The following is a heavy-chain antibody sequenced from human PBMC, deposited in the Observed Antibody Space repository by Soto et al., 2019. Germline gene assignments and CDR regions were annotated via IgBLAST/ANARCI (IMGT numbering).Heavy chain of an antibody. V-gene: IGHV1-3*01. CDR3: ARASGSPTYYYGLDV. J-gene: IGHJ6*02. CDR1: GYTFTSYA. CDR2: INAGNGNT. D-gene: IGHD1-26*01. Sequence: ASVKVSCKASGYTFTSYAMHWVRQAPGQRLEWMGWINAGNGNTKYSQKFQGRVTMTRDTSTSTVYMELSSLRSEDTAVYYCARASGSPTYYYGLDVWGQGTTVTVSS.